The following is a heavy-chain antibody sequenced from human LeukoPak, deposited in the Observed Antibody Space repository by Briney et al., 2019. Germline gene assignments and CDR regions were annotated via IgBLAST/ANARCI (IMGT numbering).Heavy chain of an antibody. V-gene: IGHV4-59*08. CDR3: ASLRERSYYARGFDY. Sequence: SETLSLTCTVSGGSIRSYYWSWIRQPPGKGLEWIGYMYYRGNTNYNPSLKSRVTISVDTPKNQFSLKLSSVTAADTAVYHCASLRERSYYARGFDYWGRGTLVTVSS. D-gene: IGHD1-26*01. CDR1: GGSIRSYY. J-gene: IGHJ4*02. CDR2: MYYRGNT.